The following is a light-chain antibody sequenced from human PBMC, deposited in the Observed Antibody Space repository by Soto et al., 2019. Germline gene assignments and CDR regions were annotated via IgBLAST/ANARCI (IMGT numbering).Light chain of an antibody. CDR1: QSVSSNY. Sequence: ENVLTQSPGTLSLTPGERATLSCRASQSVSSNYLAWYQQKPGQAPRLLIYGASTRATGIPARFSGSGSGTDFTLTISRLEPEDFAVYYCQQYGSSPLTFGQVTLLENK. CDR2: GAS. CDR3: QQYGSSPLT. J-gene: IGKJ5*01. V-gene: IGKV3-20*01.